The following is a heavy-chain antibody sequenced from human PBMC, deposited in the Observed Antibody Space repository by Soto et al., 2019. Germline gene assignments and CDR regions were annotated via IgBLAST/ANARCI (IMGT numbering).Heavy chain of an antibody. CDR1: GYSFTSYW. CDR2: IYPGDSDT. J-gene: IGHJ5*02. CDR3: ARPEIPTRSNDYDYPFDL. D-gene: IGHD3-22*01. Sequence: GESLKISCKGSGYSFTSYWIGWVRQMPGKGLEWMGIIYPGDSDTRYSPSFQGQVTISVDKSTSTAYLQWNSLKTSDTATYYCARPEIPTRSNDYDYPFDLWGQGTLVTVSS. V-gene: IGHV5-51*01.